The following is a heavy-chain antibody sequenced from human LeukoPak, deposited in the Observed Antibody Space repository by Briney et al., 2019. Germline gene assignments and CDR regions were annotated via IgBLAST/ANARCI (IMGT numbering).Heavy chain of an antibody. CDR2: IRYDGSNK. Sequence: GGSLRLSCAASGFTFSSYGMHWVRQAPDKGLEWVAFIRYDGSNKYYADSVKGRFTISRDNSKNTLYLQMNSLRAEDTAVYYCAKDLPPYGSGIHTFDYWGQGTLVTVSS. D-gene: IGHD3-10*01. J-gene: IGHJ4*02. V-gene: IGHV3-30*02. CDR3: AKDLPPYGSGIHTFDY. CDR1: GFTFSSYG.